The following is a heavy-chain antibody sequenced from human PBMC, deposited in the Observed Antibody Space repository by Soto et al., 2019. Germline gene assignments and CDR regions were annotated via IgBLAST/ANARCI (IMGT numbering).Heavy chain of an antibody. Sequence: GWSLRLSCAASGFTFSSYGMPWVRQAPGKGLEWVAVISYDGSNKYYADSVKGRFTISRDNSKNTLYLQMNSLRAEDTAVYYCAKEAVSGVDTAMDWYYFDYWGQGTMVTVSS. CDR1: GFTFSSYG. CDR3: AKEAVSGVDTAMDWYYFDY. J-gene: IGHJ4*02. D-gene: IGHD5-18*01. V-gene: IGHV3-30*18. CDR2: ISYDGSNK.